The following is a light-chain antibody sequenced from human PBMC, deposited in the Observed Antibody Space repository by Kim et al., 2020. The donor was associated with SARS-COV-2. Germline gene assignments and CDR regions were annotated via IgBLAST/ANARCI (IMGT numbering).Light chain of an antibody. V-gene: IGLV4-69*01. J-gene: IGLJ3*02. CDR2: LNSDGSH. Sequence: GASVKLTCTLSSGTSSYAIAWHQQQPEKGPRYLMKLNSDGSHNKGDGIPDRFSGSTSGTEHSLTISSLQSEDEADYYCQTWGTGMVFGGGTQLTVL. CDR3: QTWGTGMV. CDR1: SGTSSYA.